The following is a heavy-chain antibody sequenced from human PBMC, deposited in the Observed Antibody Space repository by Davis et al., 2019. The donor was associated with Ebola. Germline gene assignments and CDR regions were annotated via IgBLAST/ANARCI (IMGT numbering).Heavy chain of an antibody. V-gene: IGHV3-30-3*01. Sequence: PGGSLRLSCAASGFTFSSYAMHWVRQAPGKGLEWVAVISYDGSNKYYADSVKGRFTISRDNSKNTLYLQMNSLRAEDTAVYYCASGGYVWWLRLDYWGQGTLVIVSS. CDR1: GFTFSSYA. D-gene: IGHD5-12*01. J-gene: IGHJ4*02. CDR3: ASGGYVWWLRLDY. CDR2: ISYDGSNK.